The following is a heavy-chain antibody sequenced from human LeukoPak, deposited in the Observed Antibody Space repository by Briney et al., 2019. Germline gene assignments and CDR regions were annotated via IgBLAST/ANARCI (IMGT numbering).Heavy chain of an antibody. V-gene: IGHV2-5*01. CDR1: GFSLGTRAVG. Sequence: ESGPTLMKPTQTPTLTCTFSGFSLGTRAVGVAWIRQPPGNTLEWLLLISWNVNNRYTPSLNSGLTITKDTSKNQIVVTMTNMDSVDTATFYCALQRYSSNWYPFDYWGQGTLVTVSS. CDR2: ISWNVNN. CDR3: ALQRYSSNWYPFDY. J-gene: IGHJ4*02. D-gene: IGHD6-13*01.